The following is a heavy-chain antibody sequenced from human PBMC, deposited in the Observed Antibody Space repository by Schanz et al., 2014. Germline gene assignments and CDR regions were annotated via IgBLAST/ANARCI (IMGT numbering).Heavy chain of an antibody. CDR3: AKDPYGSGNHYTY. Sequence: EVQLVESGGGLVQPGGSLRLSCAASGFNFRSYPMSWVRQAPGKGLEWVSAISASGGSTYYADSVKGRFTISRDNSKSTLYVQLNSLRAEDTAVYYCAKDPYGSGNHYTYWGRGALVSVSS. CDR2: ISASGGST. D-gene: IGHD3-10*01. J-gene: IGHJ4*02. CDR1: GFNFRSYP. V-gene: IGHV3-23*04.